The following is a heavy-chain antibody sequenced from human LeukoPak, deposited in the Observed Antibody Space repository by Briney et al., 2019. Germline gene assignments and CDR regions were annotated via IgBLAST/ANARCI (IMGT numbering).Heavy chain of an antibody. CDR1: GFTFSSYA. J-gene: IGHJ6*02. Sequence: PGGSLRLSCAASGFTFSSYAMSWVRQAPGKGLEWVSTISGSGGGTYYADSVKGRFTISRDNSKNTLYLQMNSLRAEDTAVYYCAKAYAGNTYYYGMDVWGQGTTVTVSS. D-gene: IGHD4-23*01. CDR2: ISGSGGGT. V-gene: IGHV3-23*01. CDR3: AKAYAGNTYYYGMDV.